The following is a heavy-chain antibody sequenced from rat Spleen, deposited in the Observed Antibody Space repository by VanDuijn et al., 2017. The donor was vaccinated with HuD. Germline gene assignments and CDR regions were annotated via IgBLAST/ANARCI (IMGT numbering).Heavy chain of an antibody. Sequence: EVQLVESGGGLVQPGRSLKLSCAASGFTFSNYYMAWVRQAPKKGLEWVATISTSGSRTYYPDSVKGRFTISRDNAKSSLYLQMNSLKSEDTATYYCARRYYGYGDYWGQGVMVTVSS. CDR3: ARRYYGYGDY. V-gene: IGHV5-25*01. CDR2: ISTSGSRT. D-gene: IGHD1-6*01. CDR1: GFTFSNYY. J-gene: IGHJ2*01.